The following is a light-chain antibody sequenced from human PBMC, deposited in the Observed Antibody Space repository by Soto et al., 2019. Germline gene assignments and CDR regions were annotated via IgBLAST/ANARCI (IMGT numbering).Light chain of an antibody. Sequence: QSALTQPASVSGSPGQWITISCTGTSSDVGGYNYVSWYQQHRGKAPKLMIYDVSNRPSGVSNRFSGSKSVNTASLTISGLQAEDEADYYCSSYTSSSTYVFGTGTKLTVL. V-gene: IGLV2-14*01. J-gene: IGLJ1*01. CDR2: DVS. CDR3: SSYTSSSTYV. CDR1: SSDVGGYNY.